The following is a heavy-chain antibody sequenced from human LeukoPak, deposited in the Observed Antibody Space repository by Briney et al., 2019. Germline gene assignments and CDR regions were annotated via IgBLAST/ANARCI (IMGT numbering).Heavy chain of an antibody. CDR2: IYYSGST. CDR1: GGSLGSGTYH. CDR3: ARGMTYYYDSSGYCYDY. J-gene: IGHJ4*02. Sequence: SSETLSLTCTVSGGSLGSGTYHWSWIRQPPGKGLEWLGYIYYSGSTNYNPSLKSRVTISVDTSKNQFSLKLSSVTAADTAVYYCARGMTYYYDSSGYCYDYWGQGTLVTVSS. V-gene: IGHV4-61*01. D-gene: IGHD3-22*01.